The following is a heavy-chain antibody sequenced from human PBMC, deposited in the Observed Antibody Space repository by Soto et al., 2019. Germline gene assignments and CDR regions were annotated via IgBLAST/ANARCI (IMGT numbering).Heavy chain of an antibody. V-gene: IGHV4-59*01. CDR3: ARDLYDYVWGSYRPWAFDI. CDR2: IYYSGST. J-gene: IGHJ3*02. D-gene: IGHD3-16*02. Sequence: PLETLSLTCTVSGGSISSYYWSWIRQPPGKGLEWIGYIYYSGSTNYNPSLKSRVTISVDTSKNQFSLKLSSVTAADTAVYYCARDLYDYVWGSYRPWAFDIWGQGTMVTVS. CDR1: GGSISSYY.